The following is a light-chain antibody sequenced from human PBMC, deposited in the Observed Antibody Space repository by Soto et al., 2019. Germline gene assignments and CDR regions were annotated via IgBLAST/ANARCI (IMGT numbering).Light chain of an antibody. CDR1: QSISSY. J-gene: IGKJ2*01. CDR3: QQSYSTPYT. Sequence: DIQMTQSLSSLSASVGDRVTIACRASQSISSYLNWFQQKPGRAPKLLIYAASALRSGVPSRFRGSGSGTEFTLTISSLQPEDFATYYCQQSYSTPYTFGQGTKLDIK. V-gene: IGKV1-39*01. CDR2: AAS.